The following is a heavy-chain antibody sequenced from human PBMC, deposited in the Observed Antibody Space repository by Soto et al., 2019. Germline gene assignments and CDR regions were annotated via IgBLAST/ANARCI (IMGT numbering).Heavy chain of an antibody. CDR1: GFTFSSYS. CDR3: ARDPGMTTAAYNWFDP. J-gene: IGHJ5*02. V-gene: IGHV3-21*01. D-gene: IGHD4-17*01. CDR2: ISSSSSYI. Sequence: GGSLRLSCAASGFTFSSYSMNWVRQAPGKGLEWVSSISSSSSYIYYADSVKGRFTISRDNAKNSLYLQMNSLRAEDTAVYYCARDPGMTTAAYNWFDPWGQGPLVNVSS.